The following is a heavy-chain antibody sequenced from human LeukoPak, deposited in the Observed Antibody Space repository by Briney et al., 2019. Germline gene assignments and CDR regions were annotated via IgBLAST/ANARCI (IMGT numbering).Heavy chain of an antibody. CDR3: ARQWLVSPRFDY. Sequence: SQTLSLTCALYGGSLSGYYWSWIRQPPGKGLGWIGEINHSGSTNYNPSLKSRVTISVDTSKNQLSLKLSSMTAADTAVYYCARQWLVSPRFDYWGQGTLVTVSS. V-gene: IGHV4-34*01. J-gene: IGHJ4*02. CDR1: GGSLSGYY. CDR2: INHSGST. D-gene: IGHD6-19*01.